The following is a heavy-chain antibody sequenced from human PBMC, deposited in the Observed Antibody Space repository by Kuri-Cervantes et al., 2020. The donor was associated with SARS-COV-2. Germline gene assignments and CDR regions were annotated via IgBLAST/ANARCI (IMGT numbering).Heavy chain of an antibody. CDR1: GGSFCGDY. J-gene: IGHJ4*02. V-gene: IGHV4-34*01. CDR2: IYYSGST. D-gene: IGHD3-10*01. CDR3: ARLGSPYFDY. Sequence: SETLSLTCAVYGGSFCGDYWSWIRQPPGNGLEWIGSIYYSGSTYYNPSLKSRVTISVDTSKNQFSLKLSSVTAADTAVYYCARLGSPYFDYWGQGTLVTVSS.